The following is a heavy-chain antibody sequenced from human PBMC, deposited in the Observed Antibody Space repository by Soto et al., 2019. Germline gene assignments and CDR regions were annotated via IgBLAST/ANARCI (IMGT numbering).Heavy chain of an antibody. Sequence: EVQLLESGGGLVQPGGSLRLSCAASGFTFSSYAMSWVHQAPGKGLEWVSAISGSGGSTYYADSVKGRFTISRDNSKNTLYLQMNSLRAEDTAVYYCAKVSLYSSKYFDYWGQGTLVTVSS. CDR1: GFTFSSYA. CDR2: ISGSGGST. D-gene: IGHD6-19*01. V-gene: IGHV3-23*01. J-gene: IGHJ4*02. CDR3: AKVSLYSSKYFDY.